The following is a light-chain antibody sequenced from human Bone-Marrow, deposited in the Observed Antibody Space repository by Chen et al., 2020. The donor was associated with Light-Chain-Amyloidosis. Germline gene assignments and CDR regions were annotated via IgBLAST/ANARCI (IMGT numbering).Light chain of an antibody. CDR2: DAS. CDR3: QQRSNWPPIT. V-gene: IGKV3-11*01. J-gene: IGKJ5*01. CDR1: QSVSSY. Sequence: EIVLTQSPATLSLSPGERATLSCRASQSVSSYLAWYQQKPGQAPRLLLYDASNRATGIPARCGGSGSGTDFTLTISSLEPEDFAVYYGQQRSNWPPITFGQGTRLEIK.